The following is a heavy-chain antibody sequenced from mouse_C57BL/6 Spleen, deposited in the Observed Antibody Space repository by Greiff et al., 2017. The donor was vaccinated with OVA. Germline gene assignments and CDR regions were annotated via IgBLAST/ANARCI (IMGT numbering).Heavy chain of an antibody. D-gene: IGHD1-1*01. CDR1: GYTFTSYD. CDR3: ARRYYYGSSLNWYFDV. CDR2: IYPRDGST. Sequence: QVQLQQSGPELVKPGASVKLSCKASGYTFTSYDINWVKQRPGQGLEWIGWIYPRDGSTKYNEKFKGKATLTVDTSSSTAYMELHSLTSEDSAVYFCARRYYYGSSLNWYFDVWGTGTTVTVSS. V-gene: IGHV1-85*01. J-gene: IGHJ1*03.